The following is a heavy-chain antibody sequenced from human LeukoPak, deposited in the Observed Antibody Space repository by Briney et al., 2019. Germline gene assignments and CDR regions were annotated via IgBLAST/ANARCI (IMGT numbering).Heavy chain of an antibody. V-gene: IGHV4-59*08. Sequence: PSETLSLTCTVSGGSTSTYYWSWIRQPPGKGLEWIGYIYYSGTSNYNPTLKSRVTMSVDTSKNQFSLKLSSVTAADTAVYYCARHGGSYDFDFWGQGTLVTVSS. CDR1: GGSTSTYY. J-gene: IGHJ4*02. D-gene: IGHD1-26*01. CDR3: ARHGGSYDFDF. CDR2: IYYSGTS.